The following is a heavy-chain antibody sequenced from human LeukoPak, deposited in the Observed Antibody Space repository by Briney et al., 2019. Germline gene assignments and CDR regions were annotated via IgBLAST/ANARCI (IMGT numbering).Heavy chain of an antibody. V-gene: IGHV3-30*18. CDR2: ISDGGRRR. CDR1: GFSFISYG. Sequence: PGGSLRLSCAASGFSFISYGMHWVRQAPGKGLEWVGVISDGGRRRDYADSVKGRFTISRDNSKDTLYLQMNSLRAEDTAVYYCAKRPSDYGDYVSYFDYWGQGTLVTVSS. D-gene: IGHD4-17*01. CDR3: AKRPSDYGDYVSYFDY. J-gene: IGHJ4*02.